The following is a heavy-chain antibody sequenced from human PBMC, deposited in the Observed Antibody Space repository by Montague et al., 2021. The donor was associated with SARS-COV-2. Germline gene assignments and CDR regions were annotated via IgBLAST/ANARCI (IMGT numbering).Heavy chain of an antibody. Sequence: SETLSLTCAVYGGSFTGYYWTWIRQPPGKGPEWIGEINHSGSSNYNPSLESRVTMSVDTSRNQFSLRLNSVSAADTAVYYCARAQVTIFGVLIMLPAAGAVDVWGLGTTVTVSS. CDR3: ARAQVTIFGVLIMLPAAGAVDV. D-gene: IGHD3-3*01. CDR1: GGSFTGYY. J-gene: IGHJ3*01. V-gene: IGHV4-34*01. CDR2: INHSGSS.